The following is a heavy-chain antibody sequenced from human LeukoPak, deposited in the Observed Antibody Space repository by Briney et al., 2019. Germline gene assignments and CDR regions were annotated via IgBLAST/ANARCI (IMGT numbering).Heavy chain of an antibody. Sequence: GASVKVSCKASGYTFTGYYMHWVRQAPGQGLEWMGWINPNSGGTNYAQNFQGRITMTRDTSITTGYMELSSLRSDDTAVYYCARDRYTYGEIGYWGQGTLLTVSS. D-gene: IGHD5-18*01. CDR2: INPNSGGT. CDR1: GYTFTGYY. V-gene: IGHV1-2*02. J-gene: IGHJ4*02. CDR3: ARDRYTYGEIGY.